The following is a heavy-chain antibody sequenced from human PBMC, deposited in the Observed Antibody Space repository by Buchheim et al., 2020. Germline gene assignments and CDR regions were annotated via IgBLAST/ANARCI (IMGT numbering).Heavy chain of an antibody. CDR3: AKDGVYYGSGSYYNWFDP. V-gene: IGHV3-23*01. CDR2: ISGSGGST. J-gene: IGHJ5*02. Sequence: EVQLLESGGGLVQPGGSLRLSCAASGFTFSSYAMSWVRQAPGKGLEWVSGISGSGGSTYYADSVKGRFTISRDNSKNTLYLQMNSLRAEDTAVYYCAKDGVYYGSGSYYNWFDPWGQGTL. D-gene: IGHD3-10*01. CDR1: GFTFSSYA.